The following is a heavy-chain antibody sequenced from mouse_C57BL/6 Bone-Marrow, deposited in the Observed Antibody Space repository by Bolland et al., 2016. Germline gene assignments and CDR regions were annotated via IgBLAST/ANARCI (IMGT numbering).Heavy chain of an antibody. J-gene: IGHJ4*01. CDR2: T. Sequence: TNYNEKFKGKATFTADTSSNTAYMQLSSLTTEDSAIYYCALGGGGFDYWGQGTS. CDR3: ALGGGGFDY. V-gene: IGHV1-9*01.